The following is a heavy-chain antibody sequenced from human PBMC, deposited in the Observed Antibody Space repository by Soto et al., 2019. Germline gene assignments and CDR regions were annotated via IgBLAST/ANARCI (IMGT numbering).Heavy chain of an antibody. Sequence: QLQLQESGSGLVKPSQNLSLTCAVSGGSISSGGYSWSWIRQPPGKGLEWIGYIYHSGSTYYNPSLKSRVTISVDRSKNQFSLKLSSVTAADTAVYYCARDKSSDSSGMDVWGQGTTVTVSS. CDR3: ARDKSSDSSGMDV. V-gene: IGHV4-30-2*01. CDR1: GGSISSGGYS. J-gene: IGHJ6*02. CDR2: IYHSGST. D-gene: IGHD3-3*01.